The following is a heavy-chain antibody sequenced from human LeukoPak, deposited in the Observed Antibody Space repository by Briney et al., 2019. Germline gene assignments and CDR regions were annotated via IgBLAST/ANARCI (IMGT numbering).Heavy chain of an antibody. D-gene: IGHD3-22*01. CDR1: GFTFSSYS. CDR2: ISSSSSTI. Sequence: GGSLRLSCAASGFTFSSYSMNWVRQAPGKGLEWVSYISSSSSTIYYADSVKGRFTISRDKAKNSLYLQMNSLRAEDTAVYYCARDPYYYDSSGYPYWFDPWGQGTLVTVSS. CDR3: ARDPYYYDSSGYPYWFDP. J-gene: IGHJ5*02. V-gene: IGHV3-48*01.